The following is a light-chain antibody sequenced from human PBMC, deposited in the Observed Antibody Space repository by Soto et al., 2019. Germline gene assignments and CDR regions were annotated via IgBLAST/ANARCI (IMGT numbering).Light chain of an antibody. Sequence: IGMTQSTSTLSVSPGERPTISGRASQTIYSNVAWYQQRPGQPPRLLIYRSSSSATGIPARFSGSGSGTEFTPTINGLPSEDFAVYYCQQYQNPWTFGQGTKVEIK. CDR2: RSS. CDR1: QTIYSN. CDR3: QQYQNPWT. J-gene: IGKJ1*01. V-gene: IGKV3-15*01.